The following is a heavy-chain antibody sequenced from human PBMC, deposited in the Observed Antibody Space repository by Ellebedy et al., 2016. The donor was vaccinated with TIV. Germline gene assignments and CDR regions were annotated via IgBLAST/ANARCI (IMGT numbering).Heavy chain of an antibody. Sequence: ASVKVSXXASGYTFTSYGISWVRQAPGQGLEWMGRISAYNGNTNYAQKLQGRVTMTTDTSTSTAYMELRSLRSDDTAVYYCARDFGEKAYYYYGMDVWGQGTTVTVSS. V-gene: IGHV1-18*01. J-gene: IGHJ6*02. CDR2: ISAYNGNT. CDR3: ARDFGEKAYYYYGMDV. CDR1: GYTFTSYG. D-gene: IGHD3-3*01.